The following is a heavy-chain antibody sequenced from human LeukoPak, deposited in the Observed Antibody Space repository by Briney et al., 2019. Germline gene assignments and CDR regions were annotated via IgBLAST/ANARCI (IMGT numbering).Heavy chain of an antibody. Sequence: ASVKVSCTASGYTFSNYYIHWVRQAPGQGLEWMGIINASGGSTSYAQKFQGRVTMTRDTSTSTVYMELSSLRSEDTATYYCARAYYGSGSYPQFDYWGQGTLVTVSS. CDR2: INASGGST. CDR1: GYTFSNYY. V-gene: IGHV1-46*01. D-gene: IGHD3-10*01. CDR3: ARAYYGSGSYPQFDY. J-gene: IGHJ4*02.